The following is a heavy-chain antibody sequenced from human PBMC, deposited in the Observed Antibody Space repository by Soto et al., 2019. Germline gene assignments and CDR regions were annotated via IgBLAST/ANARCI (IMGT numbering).Heavy chain of an antibody. CDR2: IWYDGSNK. CDR3: ARDPRVETTLMAVFQG. CDR1: GFSFSNYD. D-gene: IGHD3-3*01. Sequence: QVQLVESGGGVVQPGRSLRLSCAGSGFSFSNYDMHWVRQAPGKGLEWVALIWYDGSNKYYADSVRGRFTISRDNSKNTLYLQMSSLRNEDTAVYYCARDPRVETTLMAVFQGWGQGTLVTVSS. V-gene: IGHV3-33*01. J-gene: IGHJ1*01.